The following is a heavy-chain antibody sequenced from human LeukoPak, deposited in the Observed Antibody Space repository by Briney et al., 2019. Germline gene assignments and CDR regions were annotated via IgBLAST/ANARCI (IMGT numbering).Heavy chain of an antibody. CDR2: ISWNSGSI. D-gene: IGHD6-6*01. V-gene: IGHV3-9*01. J-gene: IGHJ6*03. CDR1: GFTFGDYG. CDR3: ARDWPSTAVRPGSLWSSSQDYYYYYMDV. Sequence: GGSLRLSCAASGFTFGDYGMNWVRQAPGKGLEWVSCISWNSGSICYADSVKGRFTISRDNSKNTLFLQMNSLRAEDTAVYYCARDWPSTAVRPGSLWSSSQDYYYYYMDVWGKGTTVTVSS.